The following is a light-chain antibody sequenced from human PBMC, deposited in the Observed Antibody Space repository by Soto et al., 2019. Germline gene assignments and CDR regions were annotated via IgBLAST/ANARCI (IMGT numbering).Light chain of an antibody. CDR2: DAY. J-gene: IGKJ4*01. V-gene: IGKV3-15*01. CDR1: QSVNRN. Sequence: EIVMTQSPATLSVSPGERATLSCRASQSVNRNLAWYQQKPGQTPRLLIYDAYSRATGIPARFSGSGSGTDFTLTISSLQTEDFAVYYCQQYNNWPLTFGGGTNVEIK. CDR3: QQYNNWPLT.